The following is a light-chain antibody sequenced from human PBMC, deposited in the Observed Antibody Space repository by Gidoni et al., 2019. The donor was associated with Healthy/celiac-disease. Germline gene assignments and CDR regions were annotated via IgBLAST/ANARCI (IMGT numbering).Light chain of an antibody. V-gene: IGKV1-39*01. CDR3: QQSYSTPYT. CDR2: AAS. J-gene: IGKJ2*01. Sequence: DIQMPQSPSSLSASVGDRVTITCRASQSSSSYLHWYQQKPGNAPKLLIYAASSLQSGVPSRFSGSGSGTDFTLTISSLQPEDFATYYCQQSYSTPYTFGQGTKLEIK. CDR1: QSSSSY.